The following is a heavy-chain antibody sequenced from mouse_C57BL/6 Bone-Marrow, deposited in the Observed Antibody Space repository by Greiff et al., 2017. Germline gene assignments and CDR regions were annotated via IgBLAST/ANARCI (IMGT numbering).Heavy chain of an antibody. CDR3: ARGGASYYEYDVLLAMDY. V-gene: IGHV1-55*01. D-gene: IGHD2-4*01. Sequence: VQLQQPGAELVKPGASVKMSCKASGYTFTSYWITWVKQRPGQGLEWIGDIYPGSGSPNYNEKFKSKATLTVDTSSSTAYMQISSLTSEDSAVYYCARGGASYYEYDVLLAMDYGGQGTSVTGSS. CDR1: GYTFTSYW. J-gene: IGHJ4*01. CDR2: IYPGSGSP.